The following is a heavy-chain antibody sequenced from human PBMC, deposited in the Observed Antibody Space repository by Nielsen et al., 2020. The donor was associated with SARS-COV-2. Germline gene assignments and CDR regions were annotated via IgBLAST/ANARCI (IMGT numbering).Heavy chain of an antibody. J-gene: IGHJ4*02. Sequence: ASVKVSCKASGGTFSSYGISWVRQAPGQGLEWMGWISAYNGNTNYAQKLQGRVTMTTDTSTSTAYMELRSLRSDDTAVYYCAVGTGGPREFDYWGQGTLVTVSS. CDR3: AVGTGGPREFDY. D-gene: IGHD7-27*01. V-gene: IGHV1-18*01. CDR2: ISAYNGNT. CDR1: GGTFSSYG.